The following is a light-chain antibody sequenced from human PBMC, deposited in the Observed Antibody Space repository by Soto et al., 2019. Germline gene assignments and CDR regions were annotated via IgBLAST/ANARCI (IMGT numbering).Light chain of an antibody. Sequence: EIVMTQSPATLSVSPGERSTLSCRASQSVSSNLAWYQQKPGQAPRLLIYDASNRATGIPARFSGSGSGTDFTLTISSLEPEDFAVYYCQQRSNWPPITFGQGTRLE. CDR3: QQRSNWPPIT. J-gene: IGKJ5*01. CDR1: QSVSSN. V-gene: IGKV3-11*01. CDR2: DAS.